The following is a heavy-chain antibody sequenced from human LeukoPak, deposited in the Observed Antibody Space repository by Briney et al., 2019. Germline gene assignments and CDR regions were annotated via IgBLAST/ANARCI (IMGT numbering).Heavy chain of an antibody. CDR3: ARFGGYCSGGSCYGYFDY. CDR1: GYTFTSYD. CDR2: IIPIFGTA. D-gene: IGHD2-15*01. J-gene: IGHJ4*02. V-gene: IGHV1-69*13. Sequence: SVKVSCKASGYTFTSYDINWVRQATGQGLEWMGGIIPIFGTAIYAQKFQGRVTITADESTSTAYMELSSLRSEDTAVYYCARFGGYCSGGSCYGYFDYWGQGTLVTVSS.